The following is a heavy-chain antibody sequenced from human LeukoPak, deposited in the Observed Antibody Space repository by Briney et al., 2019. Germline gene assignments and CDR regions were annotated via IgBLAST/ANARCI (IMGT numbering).Heavy chain of an antibody. CDR3: AKDLVSDIVVVVAATPAFDY. D-gene: IGHD2-15*01. V-gene: IGHV3-30*02. CDR1: GFTFSSYV. Sequence: PGGSLRLSCAASGFTFSSYVMHWVRQAPGKGLEWVAFIRYDGSNKYYADSVKGRFTISRDNSKNTLYLQMNSLRAEDTAVYYCAKDLVSDIVVVVAATPAFDYWGQGTLVTVSS. CDR2: IRYDGSNK. J-gene: IGHJ4*02.